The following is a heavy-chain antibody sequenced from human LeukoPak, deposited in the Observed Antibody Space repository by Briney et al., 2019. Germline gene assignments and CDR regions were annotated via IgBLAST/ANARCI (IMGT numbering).Heavy chain of an antibody. J-gene: IGHJ3*02. CDR1: GFTFDDYG. V-gene: IGHV3-23*01. Sequence: GGSLRLSCAASGFTFDDYGMSWVRQAPGKGLEWVSAISGSGGSTYYADSVKGRFTISRDNSKNTLYLQMNSLRAEDTAVYYCAKVVAATQYAFDIWGQGTMVTVSS. CDR2: ISGSGGST. D-gene: IGHD2-15*01. CDR3: AKVVAATQYAFDI.